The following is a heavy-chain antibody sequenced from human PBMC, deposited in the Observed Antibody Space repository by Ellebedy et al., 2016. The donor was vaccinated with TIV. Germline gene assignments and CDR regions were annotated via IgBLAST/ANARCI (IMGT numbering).Heavy chain of an antibody. CDR1: GFTVSGYW. D-gene: IGHD3-9*01. J-gene: IGHJ4*02. CDR3: ARESFRYFDWDL. V-gene: IGHV3-74*01. CDR2: INTDGSSK. Sequence: PGGSLRLSCAASGFTVSGYWMHWVRQAPGEGLVWLSRINTDGSSKSYAGLVEGRFTTSRDNAKNTVYLKIDRLRAEDTAVYFCARESFRYFDWDLWGQGTPVTVAS.